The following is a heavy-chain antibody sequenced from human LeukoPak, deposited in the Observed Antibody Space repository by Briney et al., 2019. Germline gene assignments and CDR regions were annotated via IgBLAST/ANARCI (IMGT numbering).Heavy chain of an antibody. CDR1: GFTVSSNY. Sequence: PGGSLRLSCAASGFTVSSNYMSWVRQAPGKGLEWVSVIYIGGSTYYADSVKGRFTISRDNSKNTLYLQMNSLGVEDTAVYYCAVDSRNYRGAFDIWGQGTMVTVSS. CDR2: IYIGGST. J-gene: IGHJ3*02. D-gene: IGHD3-22*01. CDR3: AVDSRNYRGAFDI. V-gene: IGHV3-66*01.